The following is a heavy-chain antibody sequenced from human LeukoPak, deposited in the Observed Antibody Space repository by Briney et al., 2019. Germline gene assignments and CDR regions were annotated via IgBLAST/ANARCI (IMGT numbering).Heavy chain of an antibody. CDR3: ARGTGPPDY. D-gene: IGHD1-1*01. Sequence: TXSXXCXISGDSVSSNSAAWNWIRQSPSRGLEWLGRTYYRSKLYNDYAVSVKIRITINADTSKNQFSLQLNSVTPEDKAVYYCARGTGPPDYWGQGTLVTVSS. J-gene: IGHJ4*02. CDR1: GDSVSSNSAA. V-gene: IGHV6-1*01. CDR2: TYYRSKLYN.